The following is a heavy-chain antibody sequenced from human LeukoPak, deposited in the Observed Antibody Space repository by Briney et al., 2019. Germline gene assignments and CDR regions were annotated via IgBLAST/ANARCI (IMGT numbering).Heavy chain of an antibody. D-gene: IGHD3-3*01. CDR2: IYYSGST. CDR3: ARRYYDFWSGSNWFDP. J-gene: IGHJ5*02. V-gene: IGHV4-39*07. CDR1: GGSISSYY. Sequence: SETLSLTCTVYGGSISSYYWSWIRQPPGKGLEWIGSIYYSGSTYYNPSLKSRVTISVDTSKNQFSLKLSSVTAADTAVYYCARRYYDFWSGSNWFDPWGQGTLVTVSS.